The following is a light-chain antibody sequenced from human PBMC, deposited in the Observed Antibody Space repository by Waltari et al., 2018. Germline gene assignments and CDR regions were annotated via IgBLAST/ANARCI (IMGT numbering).Light chain of an antibody. CDR1: QSVSSSY. Sequence: EIVLTQSPGTLSLSPGARATLSCRASQSVSSSYLAWYQQKPGQAPRLLIFDASNRATGIPDRFSGSGSGTDFTLTISRLEPEDFAVYFCQQYSYSPNTFGQGTKLEI. CDR2: DAS. V-gene: IGKV3-20*01. J-gene: IGKJ2*01. CDR3: QQYSYSPNT.